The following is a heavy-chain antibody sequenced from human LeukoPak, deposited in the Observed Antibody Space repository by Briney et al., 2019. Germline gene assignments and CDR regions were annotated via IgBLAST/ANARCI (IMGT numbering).Heavy chain of an antibody. CDR3: ARDVLLWFGELFGAFDI. CDR1: GFTFSSYS. J-gene: IGHJ3*02. V-gene: IGHV3-21*01. D-gene: IGHD3-10*01. Sequence: GGSLRLSCAASGFTFSSYSMNWIRQAPGKGLEWVSSISSSSSYIYYADSVKGRFTISRDNAKNSLYLQMNSLRAEDTAVYYCARDVLLWFGELFGAFDIWGQGTMVTVPS. CDR2: ISSSSSYI.